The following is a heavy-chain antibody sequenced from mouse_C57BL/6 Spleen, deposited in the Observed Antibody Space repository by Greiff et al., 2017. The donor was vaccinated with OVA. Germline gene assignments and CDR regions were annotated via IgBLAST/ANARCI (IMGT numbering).Heavy chain of an antibody. CDR2: FHPYNDDT. CDR3: ARGDYYGSSYWYFDV. Sequence: QVQLQQSGAELVKPGASVKMSCKASGYTFTTYPIEWMKQNHGKSLEWIGNFHPYNDDTKYNEKFKGKATLTVEKSSSTVYLELSRLTSDDSAVYYCARGDYYGSSYWYFDVWGTGTTVTVSS. V-gene: IGHV1-47*01. J-gene: IGHJ1*03. CDR1: GYTFTTYP. D-gene: IGHD1-1*01.